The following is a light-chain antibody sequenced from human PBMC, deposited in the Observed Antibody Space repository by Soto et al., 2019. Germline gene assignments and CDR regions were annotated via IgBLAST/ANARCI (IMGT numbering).Light chain of an antibody. CDR3: AAWDDSLNGPV. V-gene: IGLV1-44*01. CDR2: SNN. J-gene: IGLJ2*01. Sequence: QSVLTQPPSASGTPGQRVTISCSGSSSNIGSNTVNWYQQLPGTAPKLLIYSNNQRPSGVPDRFSGSKSGTSASLAISGLQSEDEADDYCAAWDDSLNGPVFGGGTQLT. CDR1: SSNIGSNT.